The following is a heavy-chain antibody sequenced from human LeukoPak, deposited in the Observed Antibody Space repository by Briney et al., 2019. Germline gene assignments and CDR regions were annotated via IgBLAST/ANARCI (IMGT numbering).Heavy chain of an antibody. Sequence: GGSLRLSCAASGFTFSSYGMHWVRQAPGKGLEWVAFIRYDGSNKYYADSVKGRFTISRDNSKNTLYLQMNSLRAEDTAVYYCAKDISSGWYWAFDYWGQGTLVTVSS. D-gene: IGHD6-19*01. V-gene: IGHV3-30*02. CDR3: AKDISSGWYWAFDY. J-gene: IGHJ4*02. CDR2: IRYDGSNK. CDR1: GFTFSSYG.